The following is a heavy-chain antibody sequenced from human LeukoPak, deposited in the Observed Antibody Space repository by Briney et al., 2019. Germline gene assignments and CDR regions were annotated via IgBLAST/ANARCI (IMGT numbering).Heavy chain of an antibody. J-gene: IGHJ3*01. CDR2: IKNKSGGRTT. CDR3: TTDWGSGRYYVRAFDL. CDR1: GFTFSDAW. D-gene: IGHD3-16*01. V-gene: IGHV3-15*01. Sequence: GGFLRLSCAASGFTFSDAWMSWVRQTPGKGLEWVGRIKNKSGGRTTDYGAPVKGRFTISRDDSKNTLYLQMNSLKTEDTAVYYCTTDWGSGRYYVRAFDLWGQGTMVIVSS.